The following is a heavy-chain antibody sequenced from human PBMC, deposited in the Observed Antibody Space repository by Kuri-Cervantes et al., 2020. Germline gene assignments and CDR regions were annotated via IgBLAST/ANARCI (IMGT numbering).Heavy chain of an antibody. CDR1: GGSISSYY. CDR2: IYYSGST. J-gene: IGHJ5*02. D-gene: IGHD2-2*02. V-gene: IGHV4-59*08. CDR3: ASLVVPAAIIGNNWFDP. Sequence: GSLRLSCTVSGGSISSYYWSWIRQPPGKGLEWIGYIYYSGSTNYNPSLKSRVTISVDTSKNQFSLKLSSVTAADTAVYYCASLVVPAAIIGNNWFDPWGQGTLVTVSS.